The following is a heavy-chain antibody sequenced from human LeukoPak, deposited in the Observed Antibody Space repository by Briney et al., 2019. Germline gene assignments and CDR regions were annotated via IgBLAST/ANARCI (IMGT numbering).Heavy chain of an antibody. CDR3: ARRPYSGTYYVDY. Sequence: GGSLRLSCAASGFTFSNYAMSWVRQAPGKGLEYVSAISYNGGSTYYANSVKGRFTISRDNSKNTLYLQMGSLRADDMAVYYCARRPYSGTYYVDYWGQGTLVTVSS. CDR1: GFTFSNYA. J-gene: IGHJ4*02. CDR2: ISYNGGST. D-gene: IGHD1-26*01. V-gene: IGHV3-64*01.